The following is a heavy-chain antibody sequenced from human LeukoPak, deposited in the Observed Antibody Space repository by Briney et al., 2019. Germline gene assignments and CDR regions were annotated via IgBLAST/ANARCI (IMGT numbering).Heavy chain of an antibody. CDR2: IYSGGST. CDR1: GFTVSSNY. D-gene: IGHD3-22*01. V-gene: IGHV3-66*01. J-gene: IGHJ4*02. CDR3: ARGGGIYYYDSSGYYGPGNY. Sequence: GGSLRLSCAASGFTVSSNYMSWVRQAPGKGLEWVSVIYSGGSTYYADSVKGRFTISRDNSKNTLYLQMNSLRAEDTAVYYCARGGGIYYYDSSGYYGPGNYWGQGTLVTVSS.